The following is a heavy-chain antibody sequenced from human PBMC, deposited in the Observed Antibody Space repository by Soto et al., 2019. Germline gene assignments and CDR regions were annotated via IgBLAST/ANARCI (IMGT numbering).Heavy chain of an antibody. J-gene: IGHJ6*02. V-gene: IGHV3-30-3*01. D-gene: IGHD6-13*01. CDR3: ARAAAYFYHYYYAMDV. CDR1: RFTFSSYA. CDR2: ISHDGSEK. Sequence: GGSLRLSCAASRFTFSSYAMDWVRQAPGKGLEWVAVISHDGSEKYYGDSVKGRFTISRDNPKNTVYLQMNSLRPEDTAVYYCARAAAYFYHYYYAMDVWGQGTAVTVS.